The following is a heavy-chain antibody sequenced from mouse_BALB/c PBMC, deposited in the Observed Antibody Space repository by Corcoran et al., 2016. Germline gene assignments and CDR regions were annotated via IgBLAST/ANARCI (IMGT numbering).Heavy chain of an antibody. CDR3: AREVPGGYPFDY. D-gene: IGHD2-2*01. CDR1: GYTFTSDV. J-gene: IGHJ2*01. V-gene: IGHV1S136*01. CDR2: IYPYNDGT. Sequence: EVQLQQSGPELVKPGASVKMSCKASGYTFTSDVMHWVKQKPGQGLEWIGYIYPYNDGTKYNEKFKGKATLTSDKSSSAAYMEFSSLTSEDSAVYYCAREVPGGYPFDYWGQGTTLTVSS.